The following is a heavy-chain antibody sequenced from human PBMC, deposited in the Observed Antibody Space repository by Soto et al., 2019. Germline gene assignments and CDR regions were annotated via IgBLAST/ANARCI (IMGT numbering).Heavy chain of an antibody. Sequence: EVQLLESGGGLIQPGGSLRLSCAASGFTFSSYGMSWVRQAPGKGLEWVSVISGGGGTTYYADSVKGRFTISRDNSKNTVYLQMNSLKAEDTALYYCAKEPRSNGYFDLWGRGTLVTVSS. CDR3: AKEPRSNGYFDL. D-gene: IGHD3-16*01. CDR1: GFTFSSYG. J-gene: IGHJ2*01. V-gene: IGHV3-23*01. CDR2: ISGGGGTT.